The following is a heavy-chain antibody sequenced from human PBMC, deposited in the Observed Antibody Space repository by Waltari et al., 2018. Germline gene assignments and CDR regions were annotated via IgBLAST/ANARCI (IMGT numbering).Heavy chain of an antibody. CDR3: ARLNSSSSGYFDY. D-gene: IGHD6-6*01. Sequence: QVQLVQSGAEVKKPGSSVKVSCKASGGTFSSYVFSWVRPAPGQGLEWMGGIIPILGIANYAQKFQGRVTITADKSTSTAYMELSSLRSEDTAVYYCARLNSSSSGYFDYWGQGTLVTVSS. CDR2: IIPILGIA. V-gene: IGHV1-69*10. J-gene: IGHJ4*02. CDR1: GGTFSSYV.